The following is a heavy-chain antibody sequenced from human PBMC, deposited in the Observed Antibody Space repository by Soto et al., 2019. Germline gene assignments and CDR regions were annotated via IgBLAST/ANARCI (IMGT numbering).Heavy chain of an antibody. Sequence: QVQLQESGPGLVKPSETLSLTCTVSDDSSSNYKWSWIRQPPGRRLEWIGYIDSNGGTSYNPSLQSRVTISIDTSTKQFFLELSSVTAADTAVYYCVRQGFGRLHGLVDVW. CDR3: VRQGFGRLHGLVDV. J-gene: IGHJ6*01. CDR1: DDSSSNYK. D-gene: IGHD3-10*01. V-gene: IGHV4-59*08. CDR2: IDSNGGT.